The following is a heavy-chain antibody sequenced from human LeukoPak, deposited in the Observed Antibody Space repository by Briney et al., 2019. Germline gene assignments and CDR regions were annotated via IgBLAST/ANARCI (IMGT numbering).Heavy chain of an antibody. CDR1: GFTFSSYW. V-gene: IGHV3-7*01. J-gene: IGHJ4*02. CDR3: AREGRGYKVAKFDY. D-gene: IGHD3-22*01. CDR2: IKQDGSEK. Sequence: PGGSLRLSCATSGFTFSSYWMSWVHQAPGKGLEWVANIKQDGSEKYYVDSGKGRFTISRDNAKNSLYLQMNSLRAEDTAVYYCAREGRGYKVAKFDYWGQGTLVTVSS.